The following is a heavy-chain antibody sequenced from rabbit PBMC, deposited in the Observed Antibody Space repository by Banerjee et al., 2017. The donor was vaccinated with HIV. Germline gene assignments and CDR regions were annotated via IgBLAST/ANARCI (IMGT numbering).Heavy chain of an antibody. D-gene: IGHD2-1*01. V-gene: IGHV1S40*01. J-gene: IGHJ4*01. CDR2: ITYRGSA. CDR1: GFSFSISYY. Sequence: QSLEESGGDLVKPGASLTLTCTASGFSFSISYYMCWVRQAPGKGLEYIGYITYRGSAYYASWVNGRFTISKTASTTVTLQMTSLTAADTATYFCARGGYDENYFNLWGPGTLVTVS. CDR3: ARGGYDENYFNL.